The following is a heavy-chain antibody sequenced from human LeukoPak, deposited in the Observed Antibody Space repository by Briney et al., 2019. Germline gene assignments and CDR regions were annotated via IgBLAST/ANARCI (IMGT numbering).Heavy chain of an antibody. V-gene: IGHV3-7*01. CDR2: IRQDGSVQ. D-gene: IGHD1/OR15-1a*01. CDR3: LVTTRSLGFDY. J-gene: IGHJ4*02. CDR1: GFTFSSYW. Sequence: GGSLRLSCAASGFTFSSYWMSWVRQAPGKGLEWVANIRQDGSVQNYVDSVKGRFTTSRDNPKNSVYLQMSSLGAEDTAVYYCLVTTRSLGFDYWGQGTLVTVSS.